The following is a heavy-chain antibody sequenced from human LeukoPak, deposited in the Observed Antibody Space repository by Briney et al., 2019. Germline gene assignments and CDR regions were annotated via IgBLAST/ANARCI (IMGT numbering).Heavy chain of an antibody. Sequence: GGSLRLSCAASGFTFSSYAMHWVRQAPGKGLEWVAVISYGGSNKYYADSVKGRFTISRDNSKNTLYLQMNSLRAEDTAVYYCARRYCSCGSCYMADDYWGQGTLVTVSS. CDR1: GFTFSSYA. CDR3: ARRYCSCGSCYMADDY. J-gene: IGHJ4*02. CDR2: ISYGGSNK. V-gene: IGHV3-30-3*01. D-gene: IGHD2-15*01.